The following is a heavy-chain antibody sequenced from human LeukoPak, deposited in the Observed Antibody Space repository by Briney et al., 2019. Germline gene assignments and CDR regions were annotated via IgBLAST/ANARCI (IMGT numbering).Heavy chain of an antibody. CDR3: AKPLAGAFDYYYYMDV. Sequence: GGSLRLSCAASGFTFSSYAMNWVRQAPGKGLEWVSTISGSGGGTFYADSVKGRLTISRDNSKNTLYLQMNSLRAEDTAVYYCAKPLAGAFDYYYYMDVWGKGTTVTVSS. CDR2: ISGSGGGT. V-gene: IGHV3-23*01. CDR1: GFTFSSYA. D-gene: IGHD3-3*02. J-gene: IGHJ6*03.